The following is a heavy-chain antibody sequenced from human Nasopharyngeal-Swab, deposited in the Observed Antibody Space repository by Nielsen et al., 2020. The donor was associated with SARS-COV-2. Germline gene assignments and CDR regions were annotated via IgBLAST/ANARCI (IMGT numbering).Heavy chain of an antibody. CDR3: AKAGASIPGNWFDR. D-gene: IGHD2-21*01. J-gene: IGHJ5*02. V-gene: IGHV1-3*01. CDR2: INPNNGET. CDR1: GYTFTRHA. Sequence: ASVKVSCKASGYTFTRHAIHWVRHAPGQGLEWMGWINPNNGETKYSQKFKDRVTITRDTSATIVYMELSSLRSRDTAVYYCAKAGASIPGNWFDRWGQGTLVSVSS.